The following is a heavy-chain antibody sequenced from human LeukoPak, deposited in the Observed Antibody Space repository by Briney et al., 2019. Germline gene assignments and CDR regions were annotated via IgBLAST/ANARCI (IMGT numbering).Heavy chain of an antibody. Sequence: GGSLRLSCAASGFAFSSYSMNWVRQAPGKGLEWVSYISSSSSTIYYADSVKGRFTISRDNAKNSLYLQMNSLRAEDTALYYCARDYFGSPSALDYWGQGTLVTVSS. CDR3: ARDYFGSPSALDY. V-gene: IGHV3-48*04. J-gene: IGHJ4*02. CDR2: ISSSSSTI. D-gene: IGHD1-26*01. CDR1: GFAFSSYS.